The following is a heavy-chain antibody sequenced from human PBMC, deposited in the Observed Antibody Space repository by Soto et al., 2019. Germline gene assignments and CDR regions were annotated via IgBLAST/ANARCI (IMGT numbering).Heavy chain of an antibody. V-gene: IGHV3-23*01. J-gene: IGHJ4*02. CDR3: AKDVKGYFDWNNYFDY. Sequence: GGSLRLSCAASGFTFSSYAMSWVRQAPGKGLEWVSAISGSGGSTYYADSVKGRFTISRDNSKNTLYLQMNSLRAEDTAVYYCAKDVKGYFDWNNYFDYWGQGTLVTVSS. CDR2: ISGSGGST. CDR1: GFTFSSYA. D-gene: IGHD3-9*01.